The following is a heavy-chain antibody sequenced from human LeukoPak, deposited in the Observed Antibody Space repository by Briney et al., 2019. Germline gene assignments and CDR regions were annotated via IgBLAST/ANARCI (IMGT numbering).Heavy chain of an antibody. J-gene: IGHJ1*01. CDR3: ARAPSEIGGYYPEYFRH. Sequence: GGSLRLSCATSGFAFSSYWMHWVRQAPGKGLVWVSRIKSDGSTNYADSVKGRFTISRDNAKNTVSLQMNSLRPEDTGVYYCARAPSEIGGYYPEYFRHWGQGTLVTVSS. V-gene: IGHV3-74*01. D-gene: IGHD3-22*01. CDR2: IKSDGST. CDR1: GFAFSSYW.